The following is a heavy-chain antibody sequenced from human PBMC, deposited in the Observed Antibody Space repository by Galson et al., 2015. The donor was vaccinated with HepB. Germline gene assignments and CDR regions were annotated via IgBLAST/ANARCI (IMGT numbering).Heavy chain of an antibody. CDR2: ISYDGSNK. CDR1: GLTFSNYA. V-gene: IGHV3-30-3*01. Sequence: SLRLSCAASGLTFSNYAMHWVRQAPGKGLEWVAIISYDGSNKYYADSVKGRFTISRDNSKKTLSLEMNSLRAEDTAVYYCARMAGNTIFGVGGRGNWFDPWGQGTLVTVSS. D-gene: IGHD3-3*01. CDR3: ARMAGNTIFGVGGRGNWFDP. J-gene: IGHJ5*02.